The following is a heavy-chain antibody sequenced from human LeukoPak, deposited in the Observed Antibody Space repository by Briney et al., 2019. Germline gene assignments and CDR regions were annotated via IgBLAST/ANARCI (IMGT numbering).Heavy chain of an antibody. J-gene: IGHJ4*02. CDR3: AKADITVAVSIVDY. CDR1: GFSVSRNF. D-gene: IGHD6-19*01. CDR2: IRTKATSYDA. V-gene: IGHV3-73*01. Sequence: PGGSLRLSCAASGFSVSRNFMSWVRQAPGKGLEWVGRIRTKATSYDAAYAASVKGRFTISRDDSKNTAYLQMNSLRVEDTALYYCAKADITVAVSIVDYWGQGTLVTVSS.